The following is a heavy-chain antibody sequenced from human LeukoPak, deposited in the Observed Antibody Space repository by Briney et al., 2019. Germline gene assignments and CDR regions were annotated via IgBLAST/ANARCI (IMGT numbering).Heavy chain of an antibody. Sequence: PGGSLRLSCAASGFTFSSYEMHWVRQSPGKGLEWIGSIYYSGSTFYNPSLKSRVTISVDRSKNQFSLKLSSVTAADTAVFYCARDGKRTSMITSGGARPHYFDYWGQGALVTVSS. J-gene: IGHJ4*02. CDR2: IYYSGST. CDR1: GFTFSSYE. D-gene: IGHD3-16*01. V-gene: IGHV4-39*07. CDR3: ARDGKRTSMITSGGARPHYFDY.